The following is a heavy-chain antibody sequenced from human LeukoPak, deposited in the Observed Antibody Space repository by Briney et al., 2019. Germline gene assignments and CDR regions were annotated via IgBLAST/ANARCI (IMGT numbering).Heavy chain of an antibody. CDR3: AKGVARSGWYLYFDY. CDR2: IYYSGST. Sequence: PSETLSLTCTVSGGSISSYYWSWIRQPPGKGLEGIGYIYYSGSTNYNPSLKSRVTMSVDTSKNQFSLKLSSVTAADTAVYYCAKGVARSGWYLYFDYWGQGTLVTVSS. D-gene: IGHD6-19*01. V-gene: IGHV4-59*12. CDR1: GGSISSYY. J-gene: IGHJ4*02.